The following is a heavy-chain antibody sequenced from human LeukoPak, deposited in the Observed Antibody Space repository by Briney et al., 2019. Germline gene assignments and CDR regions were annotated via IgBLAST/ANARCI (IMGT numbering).Heavy chain of an antibody. CDR2: IRSKANSYAT. V-gene: IGHV3-73*01. CDR1: GFTFSGSA. CDR3: TRLSPGYCSGGSCNSFWFDP. Sequence: GGSLRLSCAASGFTFSGSAMHWVRQASGKGLEWVGRIRSKANSYATAYAASVKGRFTISRDDSKNTAYLQMNSLKTEDTAVYYCTRLSPGYCSGGSCNSFWFDPWGQGTLVTVSS. J-gene: IGHJ5*02. D-gene: IGHD2-15*01.